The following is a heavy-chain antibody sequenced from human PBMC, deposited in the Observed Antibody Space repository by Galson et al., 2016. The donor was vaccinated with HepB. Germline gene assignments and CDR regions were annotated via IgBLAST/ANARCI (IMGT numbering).Heavy chain of an antibody. CDR3: ASLRFKGFDL. CDR1: GFTFSNYG. CDR2: MSHDGSHI. D-gene: IGHD3-3*01. Sequence: SLRPSCAASGFTFSNYGMHWIRQAPGKGLEWVAVMSHDGSHIFYVDSVKGRFTISRDNSKNTLYLQMNSLRAEDTAVYYCASLRFKGFDLWGRGTLVTVSS. J-gene: IGHJ2*01. V-gene: IGHV3-30*03.